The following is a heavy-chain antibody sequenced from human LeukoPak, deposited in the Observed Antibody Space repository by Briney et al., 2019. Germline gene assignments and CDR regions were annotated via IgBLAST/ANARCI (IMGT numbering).Heavy chain of an antibody. J-gene: IGHJ4*02. D-gene: IGHD3-22*01. CDR1: GFIFSSYA. V-gene: IGHV3-23*01. CDR2: ISGSGGST. CDR3: AKAGHYYDSRNYFDY. Sequence: PGGSLRLSCAASGFIFSSYAMSWVRQAPGKGLEWVSAISGSGGSTYYADSVKGRFTISRDNSKNTLYLQMNSLRAEDTAVYYCAKAGHYYDSRNYFDYWGQGTLVTVSS.